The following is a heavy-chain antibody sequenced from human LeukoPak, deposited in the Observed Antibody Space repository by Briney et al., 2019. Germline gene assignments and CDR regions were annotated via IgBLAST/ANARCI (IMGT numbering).Heavy chain of an antibody. V-gene: IGHV4-38-2*02. CDR1: GYSISSGYY. Sequence: SETLSLTCSVSGYSISSGYYWGWIRQPPGKGLEWIGSIYHSGSTHYNPSLKSRVTISVDMSKNQVSLKLSSVTAADTAVYYCARVKGRYPNWFDPWGQGTLVTVSS. CDR3: ARVKGRYPNWFDP. D-gene: IGHD2-15*01. J-gene: IGHJ5*02. CDR2: IYHSGST.